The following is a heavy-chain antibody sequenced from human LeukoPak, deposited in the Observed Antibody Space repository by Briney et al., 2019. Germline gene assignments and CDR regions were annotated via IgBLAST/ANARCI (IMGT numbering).Heavy chain of an antibody. D-gene: IGHD3-10*01. CDR1: GGTFSSYA. Sequence: GASVKVSCTASGGTFSSYAISWVRQAPGQGLEWMGGIIPIFGTANYAQKFQGRVTITADESTSTAYMELSSLRSEDTAVYYCARSRAVRDMYNWFDPWGQGTLVTVSS. V-gene: IGHV1-69*01. J-gene: IGHJ5*02. CDR3: ARSRAVRDMYNWFDP. CDR2: IIPIFGTA.